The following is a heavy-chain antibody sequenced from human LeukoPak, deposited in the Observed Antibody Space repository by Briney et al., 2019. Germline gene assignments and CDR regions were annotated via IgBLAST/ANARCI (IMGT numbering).Heavy chain of an antibody. D-gene: IGHD3-3*01. CDR1: GFTFSSYA. J-gene: IGHJ5*02. Sequence: GGSLRLSCAGSGFTFSSYAMSWVRQAPGKGLEWVSAISGSGGSTYYADSVKGRFTISRDNSKNTLYLQMNSLRAEDTAVYYCAKDPYYDFWSGYRVDNWFDPWGQGTLVTVSS. CDR3: AKDPYYDFWSGYRVDNWFDP. CDR2: ISGSGGST. V-gene: IGHV3-23*01.